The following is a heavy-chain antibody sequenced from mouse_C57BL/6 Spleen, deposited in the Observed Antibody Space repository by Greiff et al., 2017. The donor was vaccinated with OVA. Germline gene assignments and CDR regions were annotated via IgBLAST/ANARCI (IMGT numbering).Heavy chain of an antibody. CDR2: IRSKSNNYAT. D-gene: IGHD2-3*01. J-gene: IGHJ2*01. CDR1: GFSFNTYA. V-gene: IGHV10-1*01. CDR3: VRGNDGYGGFCFDY. Sequence: EVHLVESGGGLVQPKGSLKLSCAASGFSFNTYAMNWVHQAPGKGLEWVARIRSKSNNYATYYADSVKDRFTISRDDSESMLYLQMNNLKTEDTAMYYCVRGNDGYGGFCFDYWGQGTTLTVSS.